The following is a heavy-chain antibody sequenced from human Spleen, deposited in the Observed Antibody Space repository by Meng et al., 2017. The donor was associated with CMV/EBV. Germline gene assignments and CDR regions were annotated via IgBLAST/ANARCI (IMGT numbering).Heavy chain of an antibody. V-gene: IGHV4-34*01. CDR1: GGSFSGNY. CDR2: INHSGST. Sequence: SKTLSLTCAVYGGSFSGNYWSWIRQPPGKGLEWIGEINHSGSTNYNPSLKSRVTISVDTSKNQFSLKLSSVTAADTAVYYCAREDIVVVEHGMDVWGQGTTVTVSS. D-gene: IGHD2-2*01. J-gene: IGHJ6*02. CDR3: AREDIVVVEHGMDV.